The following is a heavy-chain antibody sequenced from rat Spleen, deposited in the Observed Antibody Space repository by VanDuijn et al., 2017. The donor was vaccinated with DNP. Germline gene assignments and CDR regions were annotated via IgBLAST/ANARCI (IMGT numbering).Heavy chain of an antibody. CDR1: GFTFSNYG. J-gene: IGHJ2*01. D-gene: IGHD1-2*01. CDR2: ISTSGGST. CDR3: TRDSSPLDY. V-gene: IGHV5-27*01. Sequence: EVQLVESGGGLVQPGRSLKLSCAASGFTFSNYGMAWVRQAPKKGLEWVATISTSGGSTYYRDSVKGRFTISRDNAKSTLYLQMDSLRSEDTATYYCTRDSSPLDYWGQGVMVTVSS.